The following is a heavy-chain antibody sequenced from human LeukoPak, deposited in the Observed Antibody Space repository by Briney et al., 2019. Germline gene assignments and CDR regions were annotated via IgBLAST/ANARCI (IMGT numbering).Heavy chain of an antibody. J-gene: IGHJ5*01. CDR1: GGSISGYY. CDR3: ARGRGQSEFDS. D-gene: IGHD5-12*01. CDR2: IYYSGST. V-gene: IGHV4-59*01. Sequence: SETLSLTCTFSGGSISGYYWSWIRQPPGKGLEWTAYIYYSGSTFYNPSLKSRVTISVDMSKNQFSLKLNSVTAADTAVYYCARGRGQSEFDSWGQGTLVTVSS.